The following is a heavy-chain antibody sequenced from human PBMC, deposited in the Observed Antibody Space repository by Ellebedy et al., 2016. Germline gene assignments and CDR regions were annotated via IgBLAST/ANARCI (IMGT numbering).Heavy chain of an antibody. D-gene: IGHD3-10*01. CDR1: GFTFSNYW. Sequence: GGSLRLXCAASGFTFSNYWMHWVRQAPGKGLEWVSGISDSGTRTYYIDSVKGRFTVSRDNSKNTLYLQVNSLRAEDTAIYYCARDLRGVSYWGQGTLVTVSS. V-gene: IGHV3-23*01. J-gene: IGHJ4*02. CDR3: ARDLRGVSY. CDR2: ISDSGTRT.